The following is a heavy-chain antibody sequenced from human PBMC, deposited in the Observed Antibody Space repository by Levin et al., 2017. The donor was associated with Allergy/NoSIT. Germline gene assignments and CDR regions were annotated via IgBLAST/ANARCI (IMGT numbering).Heavy chain of an antibody. J-gene: IGHJ2*01. CDR1: GFTFSGSA. CDR2: IRSKANTYAT. D-gene: IGHD3-10*01. V-gene: IGHV3-73*01. Sequence: GSLRLSCAASGFTFSGSAMHWVRQASGKGLEWVGRIRSKANTYATGYAASVKGRFTISENDSKNTAYLQMNSLKTEDTAVYYCTRQAGGFDWYFDLWGRGTLVTVSS. CDR3: TRQAGGFDWYFDL.